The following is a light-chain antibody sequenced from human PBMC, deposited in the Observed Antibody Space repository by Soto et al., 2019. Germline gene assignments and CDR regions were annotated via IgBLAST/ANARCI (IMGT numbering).Light chain of an antibody. J-gene: IGLJ2*01. CDR1: SSDVGGYNY. CDR2: DAS. V-gene: IGLV2-14*01. Sequence: QPVLTQPASVSGSPGQSITISCTGTSSDVGGYNYVSWYQQHPGKAPKLMIYDASNRPSGVSNRFSGSKSGNTASLTISGLQAEDEADYYCSSYTSSSTLVFGGGTKLTVL. CDR3: SSYTSSSTLV.